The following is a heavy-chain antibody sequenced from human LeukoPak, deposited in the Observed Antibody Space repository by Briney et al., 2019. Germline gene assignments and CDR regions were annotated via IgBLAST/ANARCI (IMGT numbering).Heavy chain of an antibody. V-gene: IGHV3-15*01. Sequence: GGSLRLSCAASGFTFNKAWMRWVRQAPGKGLEWVGRIKSKTDDGTTDYAAPVKGRFTISRDDLKETLYLQMNSLKTEDTAVYYCTTGYSNYLRYYYYFYMDVWGKGTTVTVSS. J-gene: IGHJ6*03. D-gene: IGHD4-11*01. CDR1: GFTFNKAW. CDR3: TTGYSNYLRYYYYFYMDV. CDR2: IKSKTDDGTT.